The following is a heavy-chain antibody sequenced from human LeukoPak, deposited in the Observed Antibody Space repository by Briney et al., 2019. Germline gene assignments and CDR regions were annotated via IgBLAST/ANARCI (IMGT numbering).Heavy chain of an antibody. CDR1: GFTFDDYA. D-gene: IGHD2-21*02. V-gene: IGHV3-9*01. CDR3: AKMLVTESPPNFYYYYYGMDV. Sequence: GGSLRLSCAASGFTFDDYAMHWVRQAPGKGLEWVSGISWNSGSIGYADSVKGRFTISRDNSKNTLYLQMNSLRAEDTAVYYCAKMLVTESPPNFYYYYYGMDVWGQGTTVTVSS. J-gene: IGHJ6*02. CDR2: ISWNSGSI.